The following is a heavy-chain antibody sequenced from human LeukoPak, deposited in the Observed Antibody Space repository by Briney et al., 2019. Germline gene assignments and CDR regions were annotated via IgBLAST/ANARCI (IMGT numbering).Heavy chain of an antibody. Sequence: PSETLSLTCTVSGYSISSGYYWGWIRQPPGKGLEWIGSIYHSGSTYYNPSLKSRVTISVDTSKNQFSLKLSSVTAADTAVYYCARGRVAGTEFGYWGQGTLVTVSS. CDR1: GYSISSGYY. V-gene: IGHV4-38-2*02. D-gene: IGHD6-19*01. CDR3: ARGRVAGTEFGY. J-gene: IGHJ4*02. CDR2: IYHSGST.